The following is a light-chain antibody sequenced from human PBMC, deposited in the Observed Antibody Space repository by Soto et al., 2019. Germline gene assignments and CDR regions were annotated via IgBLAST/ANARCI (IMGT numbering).Light chain of an antibody. Sequence: QSVLTQPPSASGTPGQRVTISCSGSSSNIGSNYVYWYQQLPGTAPKLLIYRNNQRPSGVPDRFSGSKSGTSASLAISGLRSEDEADYYCAAWDDNLSGLVLGGGTKRTVL. J-gene: IGLJ2*01. CDR1: SSNIGSNY. V-gene: IGLV1-47*01. CDR3: AAWDDNLSGLV. CDR2: RNN.